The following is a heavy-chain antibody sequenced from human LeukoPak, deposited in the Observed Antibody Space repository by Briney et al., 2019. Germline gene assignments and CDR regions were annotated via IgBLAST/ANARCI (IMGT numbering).Heavy chain of an antibody. Sequence: PSETLSLTCAVYGGSFSGYYWSWIRQPPGKGLEWIGEINHSGSTNYNPSLKSRVTISVDTSKNQFSLKLSSVTAADTAVYYCARIPLYYYGSEQYDYWGQGTLVTVSS. J-gene: IGHJ4*02. V-gene: IGHV4-34*01. CDR3: ARIPLYYYGSEQYDY. CDR2: INHSGST. CDR1: GGSFSGYY. D-gene: IGHD3-10*01.